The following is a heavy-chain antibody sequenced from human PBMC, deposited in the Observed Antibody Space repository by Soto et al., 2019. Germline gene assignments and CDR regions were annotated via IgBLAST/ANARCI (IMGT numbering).Heavy chain of an antibody. CDR3: ASDSQCDGGNCPMGCFDM. CDR2: IYPGNSNT. CDR1: GYGFSIHW. V-gene: IGHV5-51*01. Sequence: GESLKISSKGCGYGFSIHWVAWLRQMPGKGLEWVGIIYPGNSNTMYSPSFQGQVTISADTALSTTYLQWDTLKPSDTAIYFCASDSQCDGGNCPMGCFDMWGQGTMVTVSS. J-gene: IGHJ3*02. D-gene: IGHD2-15*01.